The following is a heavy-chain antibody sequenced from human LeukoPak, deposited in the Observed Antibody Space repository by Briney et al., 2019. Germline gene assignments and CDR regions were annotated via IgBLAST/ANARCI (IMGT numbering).Heavy chain of an antibody. V-gene: IGHV5-51*01. J-gene: IGHJ4*02. D-gene: IGHD6-13*01. CDR1: GYSFTSYW. Sequence: GESLKISCKGSGYSFTSYWIGWVRQMPGKGLEWVGTMYPGNSDTRYSPSFQGQVTISADKSITTAYLQWSSLKASDTAMYYCARQGISPGSWYYSDYWGQGTLVTVSS. CDR3: ARQGISPGSWYYSDY. CDR2: MYPGNSDT.